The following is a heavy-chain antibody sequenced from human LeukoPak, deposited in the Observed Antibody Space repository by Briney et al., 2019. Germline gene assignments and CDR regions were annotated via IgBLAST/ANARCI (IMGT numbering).Heavy chain of an antibody. V-gene: IGHV4-30-4*01. D-gene: IGHD3-10*01. J-gene: IGHJ4*02. CDR3: ARVTSDYYGSGTYYNPYYFDY. CDR2: IYYSGST. Sequence: SETLSLTCTVSGGSISSGDYYWSWIRQPPGKGLEWIGYIYYSGSTSYNPSLKSRLTMSVDTSTNQSSLKLSSVTAADTAVYYCARVTSDYYGSGTYYNPYYFDYWGQGTLVTVSS. CDR1: GGSISSGDYY.